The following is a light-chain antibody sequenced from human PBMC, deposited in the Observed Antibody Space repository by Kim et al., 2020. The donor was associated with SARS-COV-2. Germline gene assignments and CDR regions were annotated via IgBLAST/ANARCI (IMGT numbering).Light chain of an antibody. CDR1: SSNIGSNN. Sequence: QSVLTQPPSASGTPGQRVTISCSGSSSNIGSNNVVWYQQLPGAAPNLLIYSNNQRPSGIPDRFSGSRSGTSASLAISGLQSGDEAAYYCAVWDDSLKQGVSGEGTQLTVL. CDR3: AVWDDSLKQGV. CDR2: SNN. J-gene: IGLJ3*02. V-gene: IGLV1-44*01.